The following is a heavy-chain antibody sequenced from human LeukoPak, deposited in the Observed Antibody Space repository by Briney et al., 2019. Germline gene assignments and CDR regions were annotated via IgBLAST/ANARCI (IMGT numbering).Heavy chain of an antibody. D-gene: IGHD2-2*01. J-gene: IGHJ5*02. CDR1: GGPISSGSYS. Sequence: SETLSLTCTVSGGPISSGSYSWGWIGQPPGKGLRGIGRIYYSGSTYYNPSLKSRVTISVDTSKNQFSLKLSSVTAADTAVYYCARSKAHLSTSWYGNWFDPWGQGTLVTVSS. V-gene: IGHV4-39*07. CDR2: IYYSGST. CDR3: ARSKAHLSTSWYGNWFDP.